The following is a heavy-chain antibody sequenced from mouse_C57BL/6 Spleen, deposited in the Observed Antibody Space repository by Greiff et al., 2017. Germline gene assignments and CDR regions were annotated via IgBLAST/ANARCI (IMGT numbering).Heavy chain of an antibody. J-gene: IGHJ2*01. CDR3: SRRSMVKGSYFDY. D-gene: IGHD2-10*02. V-gene: IGHV5-12*01. CDR1: GFTFSDYY. Sequence: EVKVVESGGGLVQPGGSLKLSCAASGFTFSDYYMYWVRQTPEKRLEWVAYISNGGGSTYYPDTVKGRFTISRDNAKNTLYLQMSRLKSEDTAMYYCSRRSMVKGSYFDYWGQGTTLTVSS. CDR2: ISNGGGST.